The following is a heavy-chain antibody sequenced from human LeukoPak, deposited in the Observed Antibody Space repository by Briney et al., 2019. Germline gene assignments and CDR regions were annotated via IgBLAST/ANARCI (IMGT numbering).Heavy chain of an antibody. CDR1: GFTFSSYS. CDR3: ARDGRSPFWSGLTLDY. CDR2: ISSSSSYI. J-gene: IGHJ4*02. V-gene: IGHV3-21*01. D-gene: IGHD3-3*01. Sequence: PGGSLRLSCAASGFTFSSYSMNWVRQAPGKGLEWVSSISSSSSYIYYADSVKGQFTISRDNAKNSLYLQMNSLRAEDTAVYYCARDGRSPFWSGLTLDYWGQGTLVTVSS.